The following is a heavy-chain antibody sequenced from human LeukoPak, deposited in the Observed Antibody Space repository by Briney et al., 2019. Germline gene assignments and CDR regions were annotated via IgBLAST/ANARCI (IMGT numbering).Heavy chain of an antibody. V-gene: IGHV3-21*01. D-gene: IGHD3-22*01. J-gene: IGHJ4*02. CDR1: GVTFSSYW. CDR2: ISSSSSYI. Sequence: GGSLRLSCAASGVTFSSYWMNWVRQAPGKGLEWVSSISSSSSYIYYADSVKGRFTISRDNAKNSLYLQMNSLRAEDTAVYYCARSGITMIEAFDYWGQGTLVTVSS. CDR3: ARSGITMIEAFDY.